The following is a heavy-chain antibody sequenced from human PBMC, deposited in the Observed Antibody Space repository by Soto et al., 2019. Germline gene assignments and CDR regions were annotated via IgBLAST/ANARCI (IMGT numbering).Heavy chain of an antibody. D-gene: IGHD6-13*01. J-gene: IGHJ5*02. CDR3: ARDAALHLDSSRWYEGGLNWFDP. CDR1: GDSVSSNSAA. Sequence: SQTLSLTCAISGDSVSSNSAAWNWIRQSPSRGLEWLGRTYYRSKWYNDYAVSVKSRITINPDTSKNQFSLPLNSVTPEDTAVYYCARDAALHLDSSRWYEGGLNWFDPWGQGTLVTVSS. CDR2: TYYRSKWYN. V-gene: IGHV6-1*01.